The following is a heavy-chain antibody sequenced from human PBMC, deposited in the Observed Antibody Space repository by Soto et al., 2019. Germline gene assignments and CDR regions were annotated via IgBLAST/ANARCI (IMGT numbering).Heavy chain of an antibody. CDR3: ARGGCSGGSCYNYVFDY. V-gene: IGHV1-69*01. J-gene: IGHJ4*02. D-gene: IGHD2-15*01. Sequence: QVQLVQSGAEVKTPGSSVKVSCKASGGTFSSYAISWVRQAPGQGLEWMGGIIPIFGTANYAQKFQGRVTITADESTSTGYMELSSLRSEDTAVYYCARGGCSGGSCYNYVFDYWGQGPLVTVSS. CDR1: GGTFSSYA. CDR2: IIPIFGTA.